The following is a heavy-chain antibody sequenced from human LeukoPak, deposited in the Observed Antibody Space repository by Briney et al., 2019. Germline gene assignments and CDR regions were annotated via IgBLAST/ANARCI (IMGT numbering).Heavy chain of an antibody. V-gene: IGHV4-4*07. CDR2: IYTSGST. CDR1: GGSISSYY. CDR3: AGVPAASYYYYYYYMDV. Sequence: SETLSLTCTVSGGSISSYYWSWIRQPAGKGLEWIGRIYTSGSTNYNPSLKSRVTMSVDTSKNQFSLKLSSVTAADTAVYYCAGVPAASYYYYYYYMDVWGKGTTVTVSS. J-gene: IGHJ6*03. D-gene: IGHD2-2*01.